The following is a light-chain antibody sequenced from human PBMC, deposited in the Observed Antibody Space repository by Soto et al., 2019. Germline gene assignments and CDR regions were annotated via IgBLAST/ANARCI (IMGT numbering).Light chain of an antibody. J-gene: IGKJ1*01. CDR1: QSVSSY. Sequence: EIVLTQSPATLSLSPGERATLSCRASQSVSSYLAWYQLKPGQAPRLLIHDASSRATGIPARFSGSGSGTDFTLTINSLEPEDFAVYYCQQRSNWPPTWTFGQGTKVEIK. CDR2: DAS. V-gene: IGKV3-11*01. CDR3: QQRSNWPPTWT.